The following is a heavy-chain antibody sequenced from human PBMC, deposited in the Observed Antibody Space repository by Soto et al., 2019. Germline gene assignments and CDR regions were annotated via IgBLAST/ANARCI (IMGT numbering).Heavy chain of an antibody. D-gene: IGHD6-13*01. J-gene: IGHJ6*02. CDR1: GFTFSSYG. CDR3: AKDKGSSWYYCGMDV. CDR2: ISYDGSNK. Sequence: LRLSCAASGFTFSSYGMHWVRQAPGKGLEWVAVISYDGSNKYYADSVKGRFTISRDNSKNTLYLQMNSLRAEDTAVYYCAKDKGSSWYYCGMDVWGQGTTVTVSS. V-gene: IGHV3-30*18.